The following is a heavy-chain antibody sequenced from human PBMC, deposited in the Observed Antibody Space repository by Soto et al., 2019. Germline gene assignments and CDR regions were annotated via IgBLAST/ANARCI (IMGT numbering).Heavy chain of an antibody. V-gene: IGHV1-2*04. CDR3: ARGPDYYYYMDV. CDR2: INPNSGGT. Sequence: ASLKVSCKASGYTFTGYYMHWVRQAPGQGLEWMGWINPNSGGTNYAQKFQGWVTMTRDTSISTAYMELSRLRSDDTAVYYCARGPDYYYYMDVWGKGTTVTVSS. J-gene: IGHJ6*03. CDR1: GYTFTGYY.